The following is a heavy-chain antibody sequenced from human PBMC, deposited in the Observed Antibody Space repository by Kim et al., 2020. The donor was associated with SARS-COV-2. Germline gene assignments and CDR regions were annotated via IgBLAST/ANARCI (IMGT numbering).Heavy chain of an antibody. V-gene: IGHV3-13*04. CDR1: GFIFGGHD. CDR3: AGGIHLWLGLDV. J-gene: IGHJ6*02. D-gene: IGHD3-10*01. Sequence: GGSLRLSCAASGFIFGGHDMHWVRQGTGKGLEWVSAIGTAGETFYEESVKGRFIISRENGKNSLYLQMDSVRAGDAAVYYCAGGIHLWLGLDVWGQGTTVTVSS. CDR2: IGTAGET.